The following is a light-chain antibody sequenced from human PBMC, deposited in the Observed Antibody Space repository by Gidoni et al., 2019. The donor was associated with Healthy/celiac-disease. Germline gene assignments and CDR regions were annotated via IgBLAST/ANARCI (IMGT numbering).Light chain of an antibody. J-gene: IGLJ1*01. CDR2: DDS. CDR1: NIGSKS. V-gene: IGLV3-21*02. Sequence: SYVLTQPHSVSGAPGQTARITCGGNNIGSKSVHWYQQKPGQAPVLVVYDDSARPSGIPERFSGSNSGNTATLTISRVEAGDEADYYCQVWDSSSDHVFGTGTKVTVL. CDR3: QVWDSSSDHV.